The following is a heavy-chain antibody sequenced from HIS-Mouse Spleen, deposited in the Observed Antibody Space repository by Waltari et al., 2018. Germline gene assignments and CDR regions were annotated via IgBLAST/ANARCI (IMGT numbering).Heavy chain of an antibody. J-gene: IGHJ3*02. CDR1: GGSISSSRYY. D-gene: IGHD5-12*01. Sequence: QLQLQESGPGLVKPSETLSLTCTVSGGSISSSRYYWCLIRQPPGKGLEWIGSIYYSGSTYYNPSLKSRVTISVDTSKNQFSLKLSSVTAADTAVYYCARGEGDGYNWVDIWGQGTMVTVSS. CDR2: IYYSGST. CDR3: ARGEGDGYNWVDI. V-gene: IGHV4-39*07.